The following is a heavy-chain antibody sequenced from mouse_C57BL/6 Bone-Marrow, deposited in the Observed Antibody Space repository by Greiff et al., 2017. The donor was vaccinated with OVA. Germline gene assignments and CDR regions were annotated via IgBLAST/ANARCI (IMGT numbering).Heavy chain of an antibody. CDR2: IWRGGST. J-gene: IGHJ1*03. Sequence: VQLQQSGPGLVQPSQSLSITCTVSGFSLTSSGVHWVRQSPGKGLEWLGVIWRGGSTDYNAAFMSRLSITKDNSKSQVFFKMNSLQADDTAIYYCAKNSYSNFWYFDVWGTGTTVTVSS. CDR1: GFSLTSSG. CDR3: AKNSYSNFWYFDV. V-gene: IGHV2-5*01. D-gene: IGHD2-5*01.